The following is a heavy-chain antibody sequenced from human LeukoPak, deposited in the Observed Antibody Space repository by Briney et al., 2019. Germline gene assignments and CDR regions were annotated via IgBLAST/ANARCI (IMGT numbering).Heavy chain of an antibody. CDR3: ARDPPGRRFGESPQTDY. CDR2: INTNTGNP. Sequence: GASVKVSCKASGYTFTSYDINWVRQAPGQGLEWMGWINTNTGNPTYAQGFTGRFVFSLDTSVSTAYLQISSLKAEDTAVYYCARDPPGRRFGESPQTDYWGQGTLVTVSS. V-gene: IGHV7-4-1*02. CDR1: GYTFTSYD. D-gene: IGHD3-10*01. J-gene: IGHJ4*02.